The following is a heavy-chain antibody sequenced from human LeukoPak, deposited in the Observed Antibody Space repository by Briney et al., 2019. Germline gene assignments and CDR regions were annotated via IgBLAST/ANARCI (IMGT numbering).Heavy chain of an antibody. CDR1: GFTLSNYD. J-gene: IGHJ5*02. V-gene: IGHV3-21*01. CDR3: ARADCSSSTCYLRRSWFDP. Sequence: GGSLRLSCAASGFTLSNYDMNWVRQAPGKGPEWVSSISTSSRYIYYKDSVRGRFTISRDDAKNSLYLEMNSLRAEDTAVYYCARADCSSSTCYLRRSWFDPWGQGTLVTVSS. D-gene: IGHD2-2*01. CDR2: ISTSSRYI.